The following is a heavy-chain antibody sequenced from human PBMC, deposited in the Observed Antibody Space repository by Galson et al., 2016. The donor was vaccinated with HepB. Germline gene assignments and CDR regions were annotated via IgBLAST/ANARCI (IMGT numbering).Heavy chain of an antibody. D-gene: IGHD3-10*01. CDR2: ISGSGSST. CDR3: AKGIVTLVRGVMTWTDV. CDR1: GFTFSSYS. Sequence: SLRLSCAASGFTFSSYSGTWVRQAPGKGLEWISGISGSGSSTFYADSVTGRFTISRDNSKNTVYLQMNSLRVEDRAVYYCAKGIVTLVRGVMTWTDVWGQGTTVTVSS. J-gene: IGHJ6*02. V-gene: IGHV3-23*01.